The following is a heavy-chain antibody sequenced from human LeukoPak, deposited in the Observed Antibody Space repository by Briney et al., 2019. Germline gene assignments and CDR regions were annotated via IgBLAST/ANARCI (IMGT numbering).Heavy chain of an antibody. Sequence: GGSLRLSCAASGFTFRSYSMNWVRQAPGKGLDWVSSISSSSSYIYYADSVKGRFTISRDNAKNSLYLKMNSLRAEDKAVYYCARDGTFYDSSGYNDYWGQGTLVTVSS. CDR1: GFTFRSYS. CDR3: ARDGTFYDSSGYNDY. CDR2: ISSSSSYI. V-gene: IGHV3-21*01. J-gene: IGHJ4*02. D-gene: IGHD3-22*01.